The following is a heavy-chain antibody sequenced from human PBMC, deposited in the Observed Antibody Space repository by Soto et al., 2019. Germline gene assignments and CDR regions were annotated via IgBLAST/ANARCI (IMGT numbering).Heavy chain of an antibody. CDR1: GFSLTTSGVG. CDR3: AYRRVGYSDDEYYFDH. D-gene: IGHD4-17*01. J-gene: IGHJ4*02. Sequence: QITLKESGPTLVKPTHTLTLTCSFSGFSLTTSGVGVGRIRQPPGKALEWLALIFSDGDRRYSPSLRSRRIISKDTSKNQVVLTMANMDHVDTGTYYCAYRRVGYSDDEYYFDHWGQGTLVTVSS. V-gene: IGHV2-5*02. CDR2: IFSDGDR.